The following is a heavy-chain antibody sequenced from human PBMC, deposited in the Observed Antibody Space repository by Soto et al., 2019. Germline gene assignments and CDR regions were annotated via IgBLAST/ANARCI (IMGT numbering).Heavy chain of an antibody. CDR1: GYTFTSYY. CDR3: ARDPVVVVPAARTFYYYYGMDV. D-gene: IGHD2-2*01. J-gene: IGHJ6*02. Sequence: ASVKVSCKASGYTFTSYYMHWVRQAPGQGLEWMGIINPSGGSTSYAQKFQGRVTMTRDTSTSAVYMELSSLRSEDRAVYYCARDPVVVVPAARTFYYYYGMDVWG. V-gene: IGHV1-46*01. CDR2: INPSGGST.